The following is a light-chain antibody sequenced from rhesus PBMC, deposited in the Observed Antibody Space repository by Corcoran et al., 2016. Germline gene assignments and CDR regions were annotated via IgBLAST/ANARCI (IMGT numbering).Light chain of an antibody. CDR2: AAS. CDR3: LQHNSYPLT. J-gene: IGKJ3*01. V-gene: IGKV1-28*01. CDR1: QGISSY. Sequence: DIQMTQSPSSLSASVGDTVTITCRASQGISSYLNWFQQKPGKAPKLLIYAASRLESGVPSRFSGSGSGTEFTLTISSLQPEDFAAYYCLQHNSYPLTFGGGTKLDIK.